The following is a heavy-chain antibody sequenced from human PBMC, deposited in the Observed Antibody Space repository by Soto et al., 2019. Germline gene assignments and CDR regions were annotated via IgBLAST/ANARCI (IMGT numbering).Heavy chain of an antibody. CDR2: IKPDGSER. V-gene: IGHV3-7*01. CDR3: ARDWEGSGWPADF. Sequence: EVQLLESGGGLVQPGGSLRLSCAASGFSLSRYWMSWVRQAPGKGLEWVAIIKPDGSERDYVDSVKGRFTSSRDNAKNSLFLQMDSPRVEDTAVYYCARDWEGSGWPADFWGQGTLVTVSS. D-gene: IGHD6-19*01. J-gene: IGHJ4*02. CDR1: GFSLSRYW.